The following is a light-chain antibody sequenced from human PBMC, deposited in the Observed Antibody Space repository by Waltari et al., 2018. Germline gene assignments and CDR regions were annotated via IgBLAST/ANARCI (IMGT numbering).Light chain of an antibody. J-gene: IGLJ2*01. CDR2: DVS. CDR3: SSYTNTNTIV. CDR1: SNDAGFYTY. V-gene: IGLV2-14*03. Sequence: QSALTQPASVSGSPGQSLTLSCPGTSNDAGFYTYVSWYQHRPGKSPKLIIYDVSRWPSGVSNRFSGSKYGNTASLTISGLQAEDEADYYCSSYTNTNTIVFGGGTKVTVL.